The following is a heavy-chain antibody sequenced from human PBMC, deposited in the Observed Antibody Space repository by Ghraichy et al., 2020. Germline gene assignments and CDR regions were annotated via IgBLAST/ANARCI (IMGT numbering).Heavy chain of an antibody. CDR3: ARDPGGGDFWSGYSIGY. V-gene: IGHV4-61*02. CDR1: GGSISSGSYY. J-gene: IGHJ4*02. D-gene: IGHD3-3*01. CDR2: IYTSGST. Sequence: SETLSLTCTVSGGSISSGSYYWSWIRQPAGKGLEWIGRIYTSGSTNYNPSLKSRVTISVDTSKNQFSLKLSSVTAADTAVYYCARDPGGGDFWSGYSIGYWGQGTLVTVSS.